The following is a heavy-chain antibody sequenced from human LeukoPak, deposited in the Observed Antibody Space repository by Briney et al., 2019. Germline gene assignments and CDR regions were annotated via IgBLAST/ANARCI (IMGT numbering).Heavy chain of an antibody. Sequence: GGSLRLSFAASGLTFSSYEINWFGKAPGKGLEWVSYISSSGSTIYYADSVKGRFTISRDNAKNSLYLQMNSLRAEDTAVYYCVRDRDWGFDYWGQGTLVTVSS. J-gene: IGHJ4*02. CDR3: VRDRDWGFDY. V-gene: IGHV3-48*03. D-gene: IGHD3/OR15-3a*01. CDR2: ISSSGSTI. CDR1: GLTFSSYE.